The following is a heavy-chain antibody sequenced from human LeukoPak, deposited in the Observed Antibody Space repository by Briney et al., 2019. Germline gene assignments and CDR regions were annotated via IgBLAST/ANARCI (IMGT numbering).Heavy chain of an antibody. J-gene: IGHJ4*02. CDR1: GFSLSTSGMC. Sequence: SGPTLVNPTQTLTLTCTFSGFSLSTSGMCVSWIRQPPGKALEWLARIAWDDDKYYSTSLKTRLTISMDTSKNQVVLTMTNMDPVDTATYYCARTSTYGSGSSFDYWGQGTLVTVSS. CDR2: IAWDDDK. D-gene: IGHD3-10*01. CDR3: ARTSTYGSGSSFDY. V-gene: IGHV2-70*11.